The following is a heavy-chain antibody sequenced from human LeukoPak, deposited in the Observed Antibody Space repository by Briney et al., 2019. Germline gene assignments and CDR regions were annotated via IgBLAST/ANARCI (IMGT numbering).Heavy chain of an antibody. V-gene: IGHV1-69*13. CDR3: ARDCLPIYDSSLCVEGPGMDV. CDR1: GYTFSSYA. J-gene: IGHJ6*02. CDR2: IIPIFGTA. D-gene: IGHD3-22*01. Sequence: SVKVSCTASGYTFSSYAISWVRQAPGQGLEWMGGIIPIFGTANYAQKFQGRVTITADESTSTAYMELSSLRSEDTAVYYCARDCLPIYDSSLCVEGPGMDVWGQGTTVTVSS.